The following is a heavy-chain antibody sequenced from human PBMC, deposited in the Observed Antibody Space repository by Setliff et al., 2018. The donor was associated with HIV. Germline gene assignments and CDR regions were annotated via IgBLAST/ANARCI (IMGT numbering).Heavy chain of an antibody. J-gene: IGHJ3*02. D-gene: IGHD4-17*01. CDR2: IYHAGNT. V-gene: IGHV4-38-2*02. Sequence: PSETLSLTCTVTGYSISSGYYWAWIRQPPGKGLEWIGYIYHAGNTYYNPPLKSRVTISVDTSKNQISLRLNSLTAADTAVYYCARGTTLNVVPDAFDIWGQGTMVTVS. CDR1: GYSISSGYY. CDR3: ARGTTLNVVPDAFDI.